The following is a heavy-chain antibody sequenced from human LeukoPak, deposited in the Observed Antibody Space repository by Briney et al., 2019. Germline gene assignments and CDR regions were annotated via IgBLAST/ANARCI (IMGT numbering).Heavy chain of an antibody. Sequence: GGSLRRSCAASGFTFNNYYIHWVRQAPGKGLVWVSRINGVGTATIYADSVKGRFTISRDNSKNTLYLQMNSLRAEDTAVYYCAKMAGITIFGVVPAEYFQHWGQGTLVTVSS. CDR1: GFTFNNYY. J-gene: IGHJ1*01. CDR3: AKMAGITIFGVVPAEYFQH. D-gene: IGHD3-3*01. CDR2: INGVGTAT. V-gene: IGHV3-74*01.